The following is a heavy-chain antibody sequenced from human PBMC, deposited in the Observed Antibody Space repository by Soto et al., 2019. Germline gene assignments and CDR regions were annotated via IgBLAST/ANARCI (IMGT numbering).Heavy chain of an antibody. CDR2: ISYDGSNK. CDR3: ASEHLRQELPSYYYYYGMDV. V-gene: IGHV3-30-3*01. J-gene: IGHJ6*02. Sequence: GSLRLSCAASGFTFSSYAMHWVRQAPGKGLEWVAVISYDGSNKYYADSVKGRFTISRDNSKNTLYLQMNSLRAEDTAVYYCASEHLRQELPSYYYYYGMDVWGQGTTVTVSS. D-gene: IGHD1-26*01. CDR1: GFTFSSYA.